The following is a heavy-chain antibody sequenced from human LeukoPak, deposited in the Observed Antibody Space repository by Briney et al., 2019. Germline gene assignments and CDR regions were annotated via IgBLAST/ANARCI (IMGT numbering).Heavy chain of an antibody. Sequence: GGSLRLSCAASGFTFSSYWMSWVRQAPGNGLEWVANIKQDGSQKYYVDSVKGRFTISRDNAKNSLYLQMNSLRAEDTAVYYCAKGGKWDVTPFDYWGQGTLVTVSS. CDR1: GFTFSSYW. CDR3: AKGGKWDVTPFDY. CDR2: IKQDGSQK. J-gene: IGHJ4*02. V-gene: IGHV3-7*03. D-gene: IGHD1-26*01.